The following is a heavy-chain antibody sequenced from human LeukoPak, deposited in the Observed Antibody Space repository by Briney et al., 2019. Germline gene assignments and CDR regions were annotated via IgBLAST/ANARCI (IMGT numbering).Heavy chain of an antibody. CDR2: INWNGGST. D-gene: IGHD6-13*01. V-gene: IGHV3-20*04. CDR1: GFSFSDYG. Sequence: GTSLRLSCAASGFSFSDYGMHWVRQAPGKGLEWVSGINWNGGSTGYADSVKGRFTISRDNAKNSLYLQMNSLRAEDTALYYCAREVSGAAAGTLNVWFDPWGQGTLVTVSS. J-gene: IGHJ5*02. CDR3: AREVSGAAAGTLNVWFDP.